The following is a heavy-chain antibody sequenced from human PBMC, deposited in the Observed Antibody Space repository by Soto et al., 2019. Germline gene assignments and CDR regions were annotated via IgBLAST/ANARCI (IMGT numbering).Heavy chain of an antibody. J-gene: IGHJ6*02. D-gene: IGHD3-16*01. CDR1: GYTFTGYY. CDR3: ARTKGAYYYYGMDV. CDR2: INRNSGGT. V-gene: IGHV1-2*04. Sequence: ASVKVSCKASGYTFTGYYMHWVRQAPGQGLEWMGWINRNSGGTNYAQKFQGWVTMTRDTSISTAYMELSRLRSDDTAVYYCARTKGAYYYYGMDVWGQGTTVTVSS.